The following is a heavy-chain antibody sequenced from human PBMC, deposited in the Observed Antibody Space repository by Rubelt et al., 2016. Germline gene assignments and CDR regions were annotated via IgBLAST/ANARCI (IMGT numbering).Heavy chain of an antibody. CDR1: GGSFNNYY. V-gene: IGHV4-34*01. J-gene: IGHJ4*02. D-gene: IGHD3-22*01. Sequence: QVQLQQWGAGLLKPSETLSLTCAVYGGSFNNYYWFWIRQPPGKGLEWIGEVNHNGNTNYNPSLKSRLTISLDTSKSQFSRMRSSGTAADTAVYYCARPADGVLGDYYDSSAYLIWGLGTRVSVSS. CDR2: VNHNGNT. CDR3: ARPADGVLGDYYDSSAYLI.